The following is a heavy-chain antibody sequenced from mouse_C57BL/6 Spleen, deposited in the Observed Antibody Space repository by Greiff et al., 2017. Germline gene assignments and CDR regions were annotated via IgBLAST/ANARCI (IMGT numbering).Heavy chain of an antibody. Sequence: QVQLQRSGAELMKPGASVKLSCTATGYTFTGYWIEWVKQRPGHGLEWIGEILPGTGSTNYNQKFKDKATFTEDTSPNTAYMQLSSLTTDDSAIYYCTRGDFFDYWGQGTMVTVSA. CDR3: TRGDFFDY. CDR1: GYTFTGYW. V-gene: IGHV1-9*01. J-gene: IGHJ3*01. D-gene: IGHD3-3*01. CDR2: ILPGTGST.